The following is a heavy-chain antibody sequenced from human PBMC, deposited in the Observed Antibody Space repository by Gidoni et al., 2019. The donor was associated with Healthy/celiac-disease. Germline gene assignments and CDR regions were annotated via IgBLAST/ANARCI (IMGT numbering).Heavy chain of an antibody. Sequence: QVQLQQWGAGLLKPSAPLSLTCAVYGGSFSGYYWSWIRQPPGKGLEWIGEINHSGSTNYNPSLKSRVTISVDTSKNQFSLKLSSVTAADTAVYYCARGVPWLDYWGQGTLVTVSS. CDR3: ARGVPWLDY. D-gene: IGHD3-10*01. V-gene: IGHV4-34*01. CDR1: GGSFSGYY. J-gene: IGHJ4*02. CDR2: INHSGST.